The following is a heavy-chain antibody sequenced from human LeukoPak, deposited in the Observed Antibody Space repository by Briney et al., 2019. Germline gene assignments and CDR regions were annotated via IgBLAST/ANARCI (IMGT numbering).Heavy chain of an antibody. V-gene: IGHV5-10-1*01. CDR2: IDPSDSYT. CDR3: ARHADCSGTSCYVDSDY. J-gene: IGHJ4*02. Sequence: GESLKISCKGSGYSFTSYWISWVRQMPGKGLEWMGRIDPSDSYTNYSPSFQGHVTISADKSISTAYLQWSSLKASDTAMYYCARHADCSGTSCYVDSDYWGQGTLVTVSS. CDR1: GYSFTSYW. D-gene: IGHD2-2*01.